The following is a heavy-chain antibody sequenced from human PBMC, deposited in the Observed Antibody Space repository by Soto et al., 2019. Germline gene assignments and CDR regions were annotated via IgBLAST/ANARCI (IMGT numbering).Heavy chain of an antibody. J-gene: IGHJ5*02. CDR2: IYYSGST. D-gene: IGHD7-27*01. CDR3: ARHTGVGGLDP. Sequence: QVQLQESGPGLVKPSETLSLSCAVSGGSISSYYWSWIRQPPGKGLEWIGYIYYSGSTNYNPSLKSRVTISVDTSKNQFSLKLSSVTVADTAVYYCARHTGVGGLDPWGQGTLVTVSS. V-gene: IGHV4-59*08. CDR1: GGSISSYY.